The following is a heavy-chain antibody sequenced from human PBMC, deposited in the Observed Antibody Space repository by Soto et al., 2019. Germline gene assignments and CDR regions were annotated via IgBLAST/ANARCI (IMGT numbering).Heavy chain of an antibody. CDR2: SYHSVDS. CDR3: TRIYCTTSSCFIHGMDV. V-gene: IGHV4-38-2*01. J-gene: IGHJ6*04. Sequence: SETLSLTCAASGYVITNGDHWGWLRHPPGEELWWIGTSYHSVDSYYNASLKSRVTISIDTSKNPLSLIMSSVTTADTATYYCTRIYCTTSSCFIHGMDVWGKGTTVP. CDR1: GYVITNGDH. D-gene: IGHD2-2*01.